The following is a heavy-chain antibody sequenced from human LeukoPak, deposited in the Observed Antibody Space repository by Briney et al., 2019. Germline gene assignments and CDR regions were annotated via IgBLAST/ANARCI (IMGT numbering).Heavy chain of an antibody. Sequence: SETLSLTCTVSGGSISSYYWSWIRQPPGKGLEWIGYIYYSGSTKYNPSLKSRVSISVDTSKNQFSLKLSSPTTADTVIYYCARYTSVGAYFDFWGQGTLVTVSS. CDR1: GGSISSYY. CDR2: IYYSGST. V-gene: IGHV4-59*08. J-gene: IGHJ4*02. D-gene: IGHD4-17*01. CDR3: ARYTSVGAYFDF.